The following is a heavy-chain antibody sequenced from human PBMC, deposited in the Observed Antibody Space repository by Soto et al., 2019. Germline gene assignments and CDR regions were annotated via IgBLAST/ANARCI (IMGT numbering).Heavy chain of an antibody. CDR1: GFTFKTYG. CDR3: AKRGSEYTSSSYFGMDV. V-gene: IGHV3-30*18. CDR2: ISYDGSDK. Sequence: ESGGGVVRPGGSLRLSCVASGFTFKTYGMHWVRQAPGKGLEWVAVISYDGSDKFYAESLKVRFTISSDNSNNTRFLQVSSLRVDDTAVYYCAKRGSEYTSSSYFGMDVWGQGTTVTVSS. D-gene: IGHD6-6*01. J-gene: IGHJ6*02.